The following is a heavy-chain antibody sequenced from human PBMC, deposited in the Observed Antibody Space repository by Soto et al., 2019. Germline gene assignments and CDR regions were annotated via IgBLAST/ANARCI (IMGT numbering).Heavy chain of an antibody. Sequence: SVKVSCKASGGTFSSYAISWVRQAPGQGLEWMGGIIPIFGTANYAQKFQGRVTITADESTSTAYMELSSLRSEDTAVYYCAAVFYYDSSGYWRNFDYWGQGTLVTVSS. CDR3: AAVFYYDSSGYWRNFDY. CDR1: GGTFSSYA. V-gene: IGHV1-69*13. J-gene: IGHJ4*02. CDR2: IIPIFGTA. D-gene: IGHD3-22*01.